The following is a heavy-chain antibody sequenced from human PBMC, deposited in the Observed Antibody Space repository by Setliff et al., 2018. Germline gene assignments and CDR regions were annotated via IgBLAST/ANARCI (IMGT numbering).Heavy chain of an antibody. CDR3: AKFGPLDLTGDWAFDN. V-gene: IGHV4-38-2*01. D-gene: IGHD7-27*01. J-gene: IGHJ4*02. CDR1: YYSISSGYY. CDR2: INHSGTT. Sequence: SETLSLTCAVSYYSISSGYYWGWIRQPPGKGLEWIGEINHSGTTNYNPSLKSRVTISVDTSKKQFSLKLSSVTAADTAVYYCAKFGPLDLTGDWAFDNWGQGTLVTVSS.